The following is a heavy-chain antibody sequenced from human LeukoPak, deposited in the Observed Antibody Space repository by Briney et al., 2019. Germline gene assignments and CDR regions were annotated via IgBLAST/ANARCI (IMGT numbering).Heavy chain of an antibody. CDR3: ARGGVVGATGFDY. J-gene: IGHJ4*02. CDR2: IYYSGST. D-gene: IGHD1-26*01. Sequence: SETLSLTCTVSGGSISSYYWSWIRQPPGKGLEWIGYIYYSGSTNYNPSLKSRVTISVDTSKNQFSLKLSSVIAADTAVYYCARGGVVGATGFDYWGQGTLVTVSS. CDR1: GGSISSYY. V-gene: IGHV4-59*01.